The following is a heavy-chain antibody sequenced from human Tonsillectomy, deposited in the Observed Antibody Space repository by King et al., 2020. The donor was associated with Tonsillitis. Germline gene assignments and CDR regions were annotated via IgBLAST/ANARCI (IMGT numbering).Heavy chain of an antibody. CDR2: ISGSGYIT. D-gene: IGHD2-15*01. Sequence: EVQLVESGGGLVQPGGPLRLSCAASGFTFRSYALSWVRQSPGKGLQWVSAISGSGYITYYIDSVKGRFTISRDNSKNTVSLQMNSLRAEDTGVYYCVREMLTGSCADYWGQGTLVTVSS. V-gene: IGHV3-23*04. J-gene: IGHJ4*02. CDR1: GFTFRSYA. CDR3: VREMLTGSCADY.